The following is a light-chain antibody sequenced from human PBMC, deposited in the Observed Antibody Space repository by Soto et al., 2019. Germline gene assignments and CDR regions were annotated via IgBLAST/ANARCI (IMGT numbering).Light chain of an antibody. Sequence: NSSDVGRYDYVSWYQQHPGSAPKLMIYDVNNRPSGISSRFSGSKAGDTASLTISGLQAEDEADYYCSSYTSTTTRGIFVGVTQLTVL. CDR1: SSDVGRYDY. CDR3: SSYTSTTTRGI. CDR2: DVN. V-gene: IGLV2-14*03. J-gene: IGLJ2*01.